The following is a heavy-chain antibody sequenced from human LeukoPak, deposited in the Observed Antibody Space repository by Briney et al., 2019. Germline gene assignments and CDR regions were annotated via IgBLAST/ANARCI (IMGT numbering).Heavy chain of an antibody. CDR3: ARRLSSGGYYGEYY. V-gene: IGHV3-48*04. CDR1: GFTFSSYS. CDR2: ISSSGSTI. J-gene: IGHJ4*02. Sequence: PGGSLRLSCAASGFTFSSYSMNWVRQAPGKGLEWVSYISSSGSTIYYADSVKGRFTISRDNAKNSLYLQMNSLRAEDTAVYYCARRLSSGGYYGEYYWGQGTLVTVSS. D-gene: IGHD1-26*01.